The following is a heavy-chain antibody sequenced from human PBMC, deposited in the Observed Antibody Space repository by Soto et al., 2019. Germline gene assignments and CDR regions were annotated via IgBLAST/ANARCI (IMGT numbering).Heavy chain of an antibody. J-gene: IGHJ4*02. V-gene: IGHV1-18*01. CDR1: GYSFTNYD. CDR2: ISAYNGNT. D-gene: IGHD2-2*01. Sequence: GASVKVSCKSSGYSFTNYDISWVRQAPGQGLEWMGWISAYNGNTNYAQKLQGRVTMTTDTSTSTAYMELRSLRSDDTAVYYCARARAIGYCSSTSCPARFDYWGQGTLVTVSS. CDR3: ARARAIGYCSSTSCPARFDY.